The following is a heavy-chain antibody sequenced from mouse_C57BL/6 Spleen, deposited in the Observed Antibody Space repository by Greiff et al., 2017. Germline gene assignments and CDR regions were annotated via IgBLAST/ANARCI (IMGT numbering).Heavy chain of an antibody. V-gene: IGHV1-7*01. Sequence: QVQLQQSGAELAKPGASVKLSCKASGYTFTSYWMHWVKQRPGQGLDWIGYINPSSGSTKYNQKFKDKATLTADKSSSTAYMQLSSLTYEDSAVYYCAYSNYEGYYAMDYWGQGTSVTVSS. D-gene: IGHD2-5*01. J-gene: IGHJ4*01. CDR3: AYSNYEGYYAMDY. CDR1: GYTFTSYW. CDR2: INPSSGST.